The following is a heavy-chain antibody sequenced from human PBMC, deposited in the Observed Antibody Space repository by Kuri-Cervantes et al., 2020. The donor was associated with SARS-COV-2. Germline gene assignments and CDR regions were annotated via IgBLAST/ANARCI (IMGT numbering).Heavy chain of an antibody. CDR2: IIPIFGTA. D-gene: IGHD6-13*01. CDR1: GGTFSSYA. V-gene: IGHV1-69*13. CDR3: ARDQGSSWEAGWCDP. Sequence: SVTVSCKASGGTFSSYAISWVRQAPGQGLEWMGGIIPIFGTANYAQKFQGRVTLTADESTSTAYMELSRLRSEDTAVYYFARDQGSSWEAGWCDPWGQGILVTVSS. J-gene: IGHJ5*02.